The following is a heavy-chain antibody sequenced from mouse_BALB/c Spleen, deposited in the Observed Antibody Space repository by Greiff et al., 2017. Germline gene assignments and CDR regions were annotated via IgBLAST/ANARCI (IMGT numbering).Heavy chain of an antibody. V-gene: IGHV3-2*02. CDR3: ARSWEIYDGYYYAMDY. J-gene: IGHJ4*01. CDR1: GYSITSDYA. CDR2: ISYSGST. D-gene: IGHD2-3*01. Sequence: EVQRVESGPGLVKPSQSLSLTCTVTGYSITSDYAWNWIRQFPGNKLEWMGYISYSGSTSYNPSLKSRISITRDTSKNQFFLQLNSVTTEDTATYYCARSWEIYDGYYYAMDYWGQGTSVTVSS.